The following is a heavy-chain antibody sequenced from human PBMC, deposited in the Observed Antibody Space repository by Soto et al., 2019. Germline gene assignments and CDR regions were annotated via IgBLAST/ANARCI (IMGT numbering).Heavy chain of an antibody. V-gene: IGHV3-11*01. Sequence: WGTLRLSCATSGFTFSDFYMSCVRQATGKGPEGVSYISDDGYTIYYADSVKGRFTISRDNAKNSLDLQMTTLRAADTAVYYWGKPLSPFSSNYIDYWAQGTLVTVSS. J-gene: IGHJ4*02. CDR3: GKPLSPFSSNYIDY. CDR1: GFTFSDFY. CDR2: ISDDGYTI. D-gene: IGHD3-10*01.